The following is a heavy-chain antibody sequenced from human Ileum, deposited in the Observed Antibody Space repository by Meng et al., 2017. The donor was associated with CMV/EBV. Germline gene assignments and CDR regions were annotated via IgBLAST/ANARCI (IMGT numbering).Heavy chain of an antibody. CDR2: IYYSGST. D-gene: IGHD5-24*01. CDR1: GGSISSGDYY. V-gene: IGHV4-30-4*08. CDR3: SRGADAYKSGRS. J-gene: IGHJ5*02. Sequence: QVHLQESGPGLVKPSQTLSLTCTVSGGSISSGDYYWSWIRQPPGKGLEWIGYIYYSGSTYYNPSLNSRVTMSVDTSKNQFSLNLRSVTAADTAVYYCSRGADAYKSGRSWGQGTLVTVSS.